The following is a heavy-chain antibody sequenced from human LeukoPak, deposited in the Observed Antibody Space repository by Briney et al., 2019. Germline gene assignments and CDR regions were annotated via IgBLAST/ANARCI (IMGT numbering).Heavy chain of an antibody. CDR2: ISSSSSYI. Sequence: GGSLRLSCAASGFTFSSYSMNWVRQAPGKGLEWVSSISSSSSYIYYADSVKGRFTISRDNAKNSLYLQMNSLRAEDTAVYYCARARVSYGFDYYYGMDVWGKGTTVTVSS. CDR1: GFTFSSYS. D-gene: IGHD5-18*01. V-gene: IGHV3-21*01. CDR3: ARARVSYGFDYYYGMDV. J-gene: IGHJ6*04.